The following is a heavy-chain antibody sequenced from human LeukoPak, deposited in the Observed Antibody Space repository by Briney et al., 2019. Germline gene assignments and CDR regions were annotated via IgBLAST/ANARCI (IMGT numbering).Heavy chain of an antibody. CDR2: IYPGDSDT. Sequence: GESLKISCKASGYNFANYWIGWVRQMPGKGLEWMGIIYPGDSDTRYSPSFQGQVTISADKSISTTYQQWSSLKASDSGIYYCARSDSGGAARGIQYWGQGALVTVTS. CDR3: ARSDSGGAARGIQY. J-gene: IGHJ1*01. D-gene: IGHD1-26*01. CDR1: GYNFANYW. V-gene: IGHV5-51*01.